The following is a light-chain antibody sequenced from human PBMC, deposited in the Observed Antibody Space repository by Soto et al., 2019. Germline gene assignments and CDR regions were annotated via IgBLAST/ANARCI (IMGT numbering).Light chain of an antibody. CDR2: AAS. J-gene: IGKJ5*01. CDR3: QQSYSTPPIT. CDR1: QSISSY. Sequence: DIQMTQSPSSPSASVGARVTITCRASQSISSYLNWYQQKPGNAPKLLIYAASSLQSVVPSRFSASGSGTDFTVNISTLQPEDFATYYCQQSYSTPPITFGQGTRLESK. V-gene: IGKV1-39*01.